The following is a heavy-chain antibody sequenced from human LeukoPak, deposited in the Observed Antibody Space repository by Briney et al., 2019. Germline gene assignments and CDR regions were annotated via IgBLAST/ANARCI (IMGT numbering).Heavy chain of an antibody. CDR1: GRTFSSYA. V-gene: IGHV1-69*06. CDR3: ARGKERVVWQQRYYYYGMDV. J-gene: IGHJ6*04. D-gene: IGHD6-13*01. Sequence: SVKVSCKASGRTFSSYAISWVRQAPGQGLEWRGGIIPIFGTANYAQKFQGRVTITADKSTSTAYRELSSLRSEDTAVYYCARGKERVVWQQRYYYYGMDVWGKGTTVTVSS. CDR2: IIPIFGTA.